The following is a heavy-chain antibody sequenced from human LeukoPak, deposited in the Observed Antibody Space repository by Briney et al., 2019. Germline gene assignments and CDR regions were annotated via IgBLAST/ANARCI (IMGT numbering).Heavy chain of an antibody. D-gene: IGHD1-1*01. CDR3: ASRGRYNWNLPDAFDI. CDR2: IYPGDSDT. J-gene: IGHJ3*02. V-gene: IGHV5-51*01. CDR1: GYSFTSYW. Sequence: GESLKISCKGSGYSFTSYWIGWVRQMPGKGLEWMGIIYPGDSDTRYSSSFQGQVTISADKSISTAYLQWSSLKASDTAMYYCASRGRYNWNLPDAFDIWGQGTMVTVSS.